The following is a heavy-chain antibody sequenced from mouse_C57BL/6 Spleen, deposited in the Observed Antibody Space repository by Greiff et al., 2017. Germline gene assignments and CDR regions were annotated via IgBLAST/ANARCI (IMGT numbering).Heavy chain of an antibody. V-gene: IGHV1-42*01. CDR2: INPSTGGT. J-gene: IGHJ3*01. CDR3: ARCLYDGFAY. D-gene: IGHD2-3*01. CDR1: GYSFTGYY. Sequence: VQLQQSGPELVMPGASVKISCKASGYSFTGYYMNWVKQSPEKSLEWIGEINPSTGGTTYNQKFKAKATLTVDKSSSTAYMQLKSLTSEDYAVNYCARCLYDGFAYWGQGTLVTVSA.